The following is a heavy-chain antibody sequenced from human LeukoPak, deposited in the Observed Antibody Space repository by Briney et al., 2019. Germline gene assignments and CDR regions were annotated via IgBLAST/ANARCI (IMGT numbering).Heavy chain of an antibody. V-gene: IGHV1-2*06. CDR2: MNPDSGDT. CDR1: GYTFTGYY. CDR3: ARGGAAAQQYNWFDP. Sequence: ASVKVSCKASGYTFTGYYTHWVLQAPGQGLEWMGRMNPDSGDTSYAQKFTGRVAMTRDTSISTAYMELSSLRSDDTAVYYCARGGAAAQQYNWFDPWGQGTLVTVSS. D-gene: IGHD6-13*01. J-gene: IGHJ5*02.